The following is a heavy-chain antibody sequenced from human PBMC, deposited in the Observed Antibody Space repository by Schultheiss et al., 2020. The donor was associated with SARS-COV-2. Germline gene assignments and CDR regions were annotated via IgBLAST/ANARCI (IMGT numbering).Heavy chain of an antibody. CDR2: ISSSSSYI. Sequence: GGSLRLSCAASGFTLNDYWMSWVRQAPGKGLEWVSSISSSSSYIYYADSVKGRFTISRDNSQNTLFLQLNSLRTEDTALYYCVRGGYFRFGYAFDVWGQGTMVTVSS. CDR1: GFTLNDYW. CDR3: VRGGYFRFGYAFDV. V-gene: IGHV3-21*01. J-gene: IGHJ3*01. D-gene: IGHD5-18*01.